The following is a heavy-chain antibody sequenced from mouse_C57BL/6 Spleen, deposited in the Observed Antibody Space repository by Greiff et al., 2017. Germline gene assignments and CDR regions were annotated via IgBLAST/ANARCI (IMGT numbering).Heavy chain of an antibody. CDR2: IRLKSDNYAT. J-gene: IGHJ4*01. Sequence: DVMLVESGGGLVQPGGSMKLSCVASGFTFSNYWMNWVRQSPEKGLEWVAQIRLKSDNYATHYAESVKGRFTISRDDSKSSVYLQMNNLRAEDTGIYYCTASGTDAMDYWGQGTSVTVSS. CDR1: GFTFSNYW. V-gene: IGHV6-3*01. D-gene: IGHD4-1*01. CDR3: TASGTDAMDY.